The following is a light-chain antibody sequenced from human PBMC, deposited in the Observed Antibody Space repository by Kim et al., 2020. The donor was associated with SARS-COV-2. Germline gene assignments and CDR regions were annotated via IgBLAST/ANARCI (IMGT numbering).Light chain of an antibody. CDR3: CSYTGSRTWV. J-gene: IGLJ3*02. Sequence: GRSITISCTGTSSDVGSHNLVSWYQQHPGKPPKLMISEVTKRPSGVSNRFSGSKSGNTASLTITGLQAEDEADYFCCSYTGSRTWVFGGGTKLTVL. CDR2: EVT. V-gene: IGLV2-23*02. CDR1: SSDVGSHNL.